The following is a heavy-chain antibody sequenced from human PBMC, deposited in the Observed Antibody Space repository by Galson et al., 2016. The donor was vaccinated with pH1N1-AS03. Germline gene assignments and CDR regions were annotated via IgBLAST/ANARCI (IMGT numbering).Heavy chain of an antibody. CDR1: GFTFSIYA. D-gene: IGHD1-1*01. CDR2: ISGSGTGT. J-gene: IGHJ4*02. CDR3: AKRGGLPSEGTTYFDS. V-gene: IGHV3-23*01. Sequence: SLRLSCAASGFTFSIYAMSWVRQAPGKGLEWVSTISGSGTGTYYADSVRGRFTISRDNSENTLYLQMNSLRAEDTAVYYCAKRGGLPSEGTTYFDSWGQGTLVPVSS.